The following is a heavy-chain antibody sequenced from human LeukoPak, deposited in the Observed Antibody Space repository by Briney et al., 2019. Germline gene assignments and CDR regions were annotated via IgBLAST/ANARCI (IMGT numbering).Heavy chain of an antibody. J-gene: IGHJ4*02. CDR2: IYSGRST. V-gene: IGHV3-66*01. CDR1: GFTVSSND. D-gene: IGHD1-26*01. Sequence: PGGSLRLSCAASGFTVSSNDMSWVRQAPGKGPEWVSLIYSGRSTYYADSVKGRFIISRDNSKNTLYLQMNSLRAEDTAVYYCARYSGTFSNSYFDCWGQGTLVTVSS. CDR3: ARYSGTFSNSYFDC.